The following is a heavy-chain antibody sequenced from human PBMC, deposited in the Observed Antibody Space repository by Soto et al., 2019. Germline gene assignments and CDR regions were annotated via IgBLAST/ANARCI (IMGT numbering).Heavy chain of an antibody. D-gene: IGHD1-26*01. CDR2: ISSSGGSI. Sequence: PGGSLRLSCVASGFTFSTYEMNWVRQAPGKGLEWVSYISSSGGSIYYADSVKGRFSISRDNARNSLYLQMNSLRAEDTALYYCVREGQYYSETIDYWGQGTQVTVSS. J-gene: IGHJ4*02. CDR3: VREGQYYSETIDY. CDR1: GFTFSTYE. V-gene: IGHV3-48*03.